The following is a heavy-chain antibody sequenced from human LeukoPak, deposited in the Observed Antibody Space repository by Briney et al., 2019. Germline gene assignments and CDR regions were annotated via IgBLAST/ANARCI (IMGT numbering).Heavy chain of an antibody. CDR2: IYYSGST. D-gene: IGHD6-13*01. V-gene: IGHV4-39*01. J-gene: IGHJ4*02. CDR1: GGSISSSSYY. CDR3: ARELVVAAAGY. Sequence: SGTLSLTCTVSGGSISSSSYYWGWIRQPPGKGLEWIGSIYYSGSTYYNPSLKSRVTISVDTSKNQFSLKLSSVTAADTAVYYCARELVVAAAGYWGQGTLVTVSS.